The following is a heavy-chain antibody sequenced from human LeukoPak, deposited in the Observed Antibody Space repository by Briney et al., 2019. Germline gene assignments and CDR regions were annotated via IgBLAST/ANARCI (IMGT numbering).Heavy chain of an antibody. D-gene: IGHD5-12*01. CDR3: ARGGGYELYYFDY. V-gene: IGHV3-21*01. CDR2: ISSSSSYI. Sequence: GGSLRLSCAASGFTFSSYSMNWVRQAPGKGLEWVSSISSSSSYIYYADSVKGRFTISRDNAKNSLYLQMNSLSAEDTAVYYCARGGGYELYYFDYWGQGILVSVSS. CDR1: GFTFSSYS. J-gene: IGHJ4*02.